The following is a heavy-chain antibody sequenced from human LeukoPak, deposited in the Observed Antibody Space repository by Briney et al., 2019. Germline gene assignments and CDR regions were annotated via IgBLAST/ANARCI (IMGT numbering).Heavy chain of an antibody. CDR2: INHSGST. Sequence: PSETLSLTCAVYGGSFSGYYWSWIRQPPGKGLEWIGEINHSGSTNYNPSLKSRITISVDTSKNQFSLKLSSVTAADTAVYYCARVSLRYYYYGMDVWGKGTTVTVSS. J-gene: IGHJ6*04. CDR3: ARVSLRYYYYGMDV. V-gene: IGHV4-34*01. CDR1: GGSFSGYY.